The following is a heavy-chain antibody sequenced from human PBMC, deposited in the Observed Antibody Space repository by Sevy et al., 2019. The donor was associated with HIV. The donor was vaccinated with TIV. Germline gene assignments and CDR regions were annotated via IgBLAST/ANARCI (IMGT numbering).Heavy chain of an antibody. D-gene: IGHD2-2*01. CDR1: GFTLSPYS. J-gene: IGHJ6*02. CDR3: ARDAMRVGNSNYYYGMDV. V-gene: IGHV3-48*02. Sequence: GGSLRLSCAASGFTLSPYSMEWVRRAPGKGLEWVSHLSSSSNIIDYADSVKGRFTVSRDNAKNSQYLRMDSLRDEDTAVYYCARDAMRVGNSNYYYGMDVWGQGTTVTVSS. CDR2: LSSSSNII.